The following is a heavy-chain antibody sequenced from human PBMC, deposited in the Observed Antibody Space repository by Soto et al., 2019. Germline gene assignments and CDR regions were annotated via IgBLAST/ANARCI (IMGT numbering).Heavy chain of an antibody. D-gene: IGHD3-10*01. J-gene: IGHJ3*02. CDR1: GFAFSSHP. Sequence: GGSLRLSCAASGFAFSSHPMSWVRQAPEKGLEWVAGISDGGDLTYNADSVRGRFTISRDNSRNTLYLQMNSLRAEDAAVYYCARRVIGSSRAFDIWGQGAMVTVSS. CDR2: ISDGGDLT. CDR3: ARRVIGSSRAFDI. V-gene: IGHV3-23*01.